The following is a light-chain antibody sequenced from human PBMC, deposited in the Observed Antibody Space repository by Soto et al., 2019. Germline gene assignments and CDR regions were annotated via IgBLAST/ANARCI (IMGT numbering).Light chain of an antibody. J-gene: IGLJ2*01. CDR1: SGYSNYK. V-gene: IGLV9-49*01. CDR3: GADHGSGSTWV. CDR2: VGTGGIVG. Sequence: QPVLTQPPSASASLGASVTLTCTLSSGYSNYKVDWYQQRPGKGPRFVMRVGTGGIVGSKGDGTPDRFSVLGSGLNRYLTIRNIQEEDESDYHCGADHGSGSTWVFGGGTKVTVL.